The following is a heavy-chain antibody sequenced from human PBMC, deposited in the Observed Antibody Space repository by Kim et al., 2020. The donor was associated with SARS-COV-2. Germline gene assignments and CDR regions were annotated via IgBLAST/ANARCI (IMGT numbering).Heavy chain of an antibody. Sequence: GGSLRLSCAASGFTFSNYAMTWVRQAPGKGLEWVSVISGSGGTTHYADPVKGRFTFSRDNSKNTLYLQMNSLRAEDTAVYYCAKADSSWYFNYWGQGTLVTVSS. J-gene: IGHJ4*02. CDR2: ISGSGGTT. V-gene: IGHV3-23*01. CDR3: AKADSSWYFNY. CDR1: GFTFSNYA. D-gene: IGHD4-4*01.